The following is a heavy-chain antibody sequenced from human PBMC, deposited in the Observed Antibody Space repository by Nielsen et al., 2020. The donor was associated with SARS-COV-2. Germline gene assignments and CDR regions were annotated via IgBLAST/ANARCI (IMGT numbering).Heavy chain of an antibody. CDR3: ARPSPNDYVYFDV. CDR1: GFTFSSYD. Sequence: GESLKISCAVSGFTFSSYDFNWVRQAPGKGLEWISYISRSGATKFYADSVKGRFTISRDTARESIYLQLNNLRADDTAVYYCARPSPNDYVYFDVWGQGTLVTVSS. D-gene: IGHD4-17*01. CDR2: ISRSGATK. J-gene: IGHJ4*02. V-gene: IGHV3-48*03.